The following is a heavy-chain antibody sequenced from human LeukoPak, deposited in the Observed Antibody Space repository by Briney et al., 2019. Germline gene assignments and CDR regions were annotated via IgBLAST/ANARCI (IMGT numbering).Heavy chain of an antibody. V-gene: IGHV4-34*01. D-gene: IGHD1-26*01. J-gene: IGHJ5*02. Sequence: PSETLSLTCAVYGGSFSGYYWSWIRQSPGKGLEWIGEINHSGSTNYNPSLKSRVTISVDTSKNQFSLKLSSVTAADTAVYYCARSLREPLLGRLNWFDPRGQGTLVTVSS. CDR1: GGSFSGYY. CDR2: INHSGST. CDR3: ARSLREPLLGRLNWFDP.